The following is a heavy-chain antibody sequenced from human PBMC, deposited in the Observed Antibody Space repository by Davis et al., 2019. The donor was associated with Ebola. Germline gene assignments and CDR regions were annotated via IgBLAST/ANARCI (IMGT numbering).Heavy chain of an antibody. Sequence: GESLKISCKGSGYTFANYWIGWVRQMPGKGLEWMGVIYPGDSDIRYSPSFQGQVTIPAGKFISTAYLQWSSLKASDTAMYYCARTTSSGWSHDAFDIWGQGTMVTVSS. CDR1: GYTFANYW. V-gene: IGHV5-51*01. CDR2: IYPGDSDI. D-gene: IGHD6-19*01. CDR3: ARTTSSGWSHDAFDI. J-gene: IGHJ3*02.